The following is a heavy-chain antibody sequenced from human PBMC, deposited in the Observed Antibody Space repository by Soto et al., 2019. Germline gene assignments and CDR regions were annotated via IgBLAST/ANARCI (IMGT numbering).Heavy chain of an antibody. D-gene: IGHD3-3*01. CDR1: GYTFTSYD. V-gene: IGHV1-8*01. Sequence: GASVKVSCKASGYTFTSYDINWVRQATGQGLEWMGWMNPNSGNTGYAQKLQGRVTMTTDTSTSTAYMELRSLRSDDTAVYYCARASARNTVFGVVISDFDYWGQGTLVTVSS. J-gene: IGHJ4*02. CDR2: MNPNSGNT. CDR3: ARASARNTVFGVVISDFDY.